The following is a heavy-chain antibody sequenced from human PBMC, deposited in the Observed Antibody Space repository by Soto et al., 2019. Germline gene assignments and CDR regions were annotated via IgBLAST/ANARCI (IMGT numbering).Heavy chain of an antibody. V-gene: IGHV4-4*02. Sequence: QVQLQESGPGLVKPSGTLSLTCAVSGGSISSSNWWSWVRQPPGKGLEWIGEIYHSGSTNYNPSLKSRVTRSVDKSKNQFALKLSSVTAADTAVYYCARNHDFWSGYSALDYWGQGTLVTVSS. J-gene: IGHJ4*02. CDR3: ARNHDFWSGYSALDY. CDR1: GGSISSSNW. CDR2: IYHSGST. D-gene: IGHD3-3*01.